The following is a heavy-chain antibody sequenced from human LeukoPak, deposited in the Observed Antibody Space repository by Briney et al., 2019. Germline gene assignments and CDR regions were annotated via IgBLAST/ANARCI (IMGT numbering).Heavy chain of an antibody. CDR3: ARVWADYGGNPDAFDI. Sequence: AGSLRLSCAASGFTFSSYSMNWVRQAPGKGLEWVSSISSSSSYIYYADSVKGRFTISRDNAKNSLYLQMNSLRAEDTAVYYCARVWADYGGNPDAFDIWGQGTMVTVS. J-gene: IGHJ3*02. V-gene: IGHV3-21*01. CDR1: GFTFSSYS. D-gene: IGHD4-23*01. CDR2: ISSSSSYI.